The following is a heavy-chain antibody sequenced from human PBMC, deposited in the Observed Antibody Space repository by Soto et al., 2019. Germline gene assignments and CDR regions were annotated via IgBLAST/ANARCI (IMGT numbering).Heavy chain of an antibody. CDR2: LSGSGATK. CDR1: GFSFGGYA. J-gene: IGHJ4*02. D-gene: IGHD5-12*01. Sequence: EVQLLESGGDLVQPGGSLRLSCAASGFSFGGYAMNWVRQAPGKGLEWVSALSGSGATKYYSDSVRGWFTISRDNSRDTLYLQMNSLIAEDTAIYFCAKASKGYTGYDLDFWGQGTRVSVSP. V-gene: IGHV3-23*01. CDR3: AKASKGYTGYDLDF.